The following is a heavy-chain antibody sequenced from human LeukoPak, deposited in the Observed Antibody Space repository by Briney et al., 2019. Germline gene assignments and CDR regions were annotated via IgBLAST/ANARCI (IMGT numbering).Heavy chain of an antibody. V-gene: IGHV3-74*01. CDR1: GFTFSSYW. CDR2: INSDGSST. CDR3: VKENPGSGSYYDSGGNFDY. Sequence: GGSLRLSXAASGFTFSSYWMHWVRQAPGKGLVWVSRINSDGSSTSYADSVKGRFTISRDNAKNTLYLQMNSLRAEDTAVYYCVKENPGSGSYYDSGGNFDYWGQGTLVTVSS. D-gene: IGHD3-10*01. J-gene: IGHJ4*02.